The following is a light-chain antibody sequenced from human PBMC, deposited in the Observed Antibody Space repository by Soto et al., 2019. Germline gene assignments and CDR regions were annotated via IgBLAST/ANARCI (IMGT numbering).Light chain of an antibody. Sequence: EIVFTQSPGTLSLSPGERATPSCRASQSVSSSYLAWYQQKPGQAPRLLIYGASTRATGIPARFSGSGSGTEFTLTISSLQSEDFAVYYCQQYNNWPRTFGQGTKVDI. CDR2: GAS. CDR3: QQYNNWPRT. CDR1: QSVSSSY. J-gene: IGKJ1*01. V-gene: IGKV3-15*01.